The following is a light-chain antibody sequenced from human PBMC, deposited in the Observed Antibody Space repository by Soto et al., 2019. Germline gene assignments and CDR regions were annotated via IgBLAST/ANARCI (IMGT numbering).Light chain of an antibody. Sequence: ILFTQSPGTLSFPPGERATLSCSAIQSVSSTYLAWYQQKPGLAPRLLIYGAYSRATGISDRFSGGGSGTDFTLTISRLEPEDFAVYYCQQYINSLPCTFGQGTKVDIK. V-gene: IGKV3-20*01. J-gene: IGKJ1*01. CDR2: GAY. CDR1: QSVSSTY. CDR3: QQYINSLPCT.